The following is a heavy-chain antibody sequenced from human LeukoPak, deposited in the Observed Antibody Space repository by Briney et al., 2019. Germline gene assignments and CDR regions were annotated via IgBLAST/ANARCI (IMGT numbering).Heavy chain of an antibody. J-gene: IGHJ5*02. CDR3: ARHPEFYYYGTASYYITWFDP. CDR1: GGSISINNYY. V-gene: IGHV4-39*01. CDR2: IIYSGNT. Sequence: PSETLSLTCTVSGGSISINNYYWAWIRQPPGKGLEWIGSIIYSGNTHYNASLRSRVTITVDTSRNQFSLKLSSVTAADTAVYYCARHPEFYYYGTASYYITWFDPWGQGTQVSVSS. D-gene: IGHD3-10*01.